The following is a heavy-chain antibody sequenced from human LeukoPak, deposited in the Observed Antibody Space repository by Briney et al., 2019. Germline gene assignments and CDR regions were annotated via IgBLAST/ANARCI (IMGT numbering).Heavy chain of an antibody. CDR2: IDQAGSEK. CDR3: AREPVYYYGSGSYYNILSGGFDY. J-gene: IGHJ4*02. CDR1: GFTFTSYW. Sequence: GGSPRLSCAASGFTFTSYWMSWVRQAPGKGLEWVANIDQAGSEKNYVDSVKGRFTISRDNAKNSLYLQMNSLRAEDTAVYYCAREPVYYYGSGSYYNILSGGFDYWGQGTLVTVSS. D-gene: IGHD3-10*01. V-gene: IGHV3-7*01.